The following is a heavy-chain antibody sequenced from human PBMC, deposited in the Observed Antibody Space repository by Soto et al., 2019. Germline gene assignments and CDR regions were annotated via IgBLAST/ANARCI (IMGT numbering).Heavy chain of an antibody. CDR2: IHYSGST. D-gene: IGHD3-10*01. CDR3: ARHYGSCFDY. CDR1: GDSISSYY. J-gene: IGHJ4*02. Sequence: ETLSLTCTVSGDSISSYYWSWIRQPPGKGLEWIGYIHYSGSTNYNPSLKSRVTISVDTSKNQFSLRLSSVTAADTAVYYCARHYGSCFDYWGQGTQVTVSS. V-gene: IGHV4-59*01.